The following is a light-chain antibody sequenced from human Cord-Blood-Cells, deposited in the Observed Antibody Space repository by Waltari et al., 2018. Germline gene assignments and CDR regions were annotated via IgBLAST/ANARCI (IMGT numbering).Light chain of an antibody. J-gene: IGLJ2*01. V-gene: IGLV2-23*01. CDR3: CSYAGSSTLV. Sequence: SALTQPASVSGSPGQPITLSCTGTSSDVGRYNLVSWYQQHPGKAPKLMIYEGSKRPSGVSNRFSGSKSGNTASLTISGLQAEDEADYYCCSYAGSSTLVFGGGTKLTVL. CDR2: EGS. CDR1: SSDVGRYNL.